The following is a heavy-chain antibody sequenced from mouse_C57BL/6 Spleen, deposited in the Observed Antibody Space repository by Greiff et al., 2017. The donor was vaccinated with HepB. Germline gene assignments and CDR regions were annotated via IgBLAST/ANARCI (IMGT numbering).Heavy chain of an antibody. V-gene: IGHV3-6*01. CDR1: GYSITSGYY. CDR2: ISYDGSN. D-gene: IGHD4-1*01. CDR3: ARDLGHFDY. Sequence: EVKLMESGPGLVKPSQSLSLTCSVTGYSITSGYYWNWIRQFPGNKLEWMGYISYDGSNNYNPSLKNRISITRDTSKNQFFLKLNSVTTEDTATYYCARDLGHFDYWGQGTTLTVSP. J-gene: IGHJ2*01.